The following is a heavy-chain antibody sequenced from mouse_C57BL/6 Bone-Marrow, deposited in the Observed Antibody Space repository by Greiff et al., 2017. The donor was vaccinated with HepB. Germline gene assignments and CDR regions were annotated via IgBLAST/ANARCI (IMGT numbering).Heavy chain of an antibody. CDR3: AREGSSFYYYAMDY. D-gene: IGHD1-1*01. Sequence: VQLKESGPGLVKPSQSLSLTCSVTGYSITSGYYWNWIRQFPGNNLEWMGYISYDGSNNYNPSLKNRISITRDTSKNQFFLKLNSVTTEDTATYYCAREGSSFYYYAMDYWGQGTSVTVSS. CDR2: ISYDGSN. CDR1: GYSITSGYY. J-gene: IGHJ4*01. V-gene: IGHV3-6*01.